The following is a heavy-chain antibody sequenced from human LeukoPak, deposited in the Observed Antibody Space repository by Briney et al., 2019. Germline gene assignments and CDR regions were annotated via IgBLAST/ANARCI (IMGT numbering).Heavy chain of an antibody. V-gene: IGHV3-73*01. D-gene: IGHD1-26*01. Sequence: GGSLRLSCAASGFTFSGSAMHWVRQASGKGLEWVGRIRSKANSYATAYAASVKGRFTISRDDSKNTAYLQMNSLKTEDTAVYYCTRHRVVGAITSLDAAPSSPIGWGQGTLVTVSS. J-gene: IGHJ4*02. CDR2: IRSKANSYAT. CDR1: GFTFSGSA. CDR3: TRHRVVGAITSLDAAPSSPIG.